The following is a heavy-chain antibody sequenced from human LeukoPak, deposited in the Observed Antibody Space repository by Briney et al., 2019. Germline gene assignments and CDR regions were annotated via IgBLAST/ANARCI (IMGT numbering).Heavy chain of an antibody. J-gene: IGHJ4*02. CDR3: ARDHLDYDILTGSDISFDY. CDR2: ISAYNGNT. V-gene: IGHV1-18*01. D-gene: IGHD3-9*01. CDR1: GYTFTSYG. Sequence: GASVKVSCKASGYTFTSYGISWVRQAPGQGLEWMGWISAYNGNTNYAQKLQGRVTMTTDTSTSTAYMELRSLRSDDTAVYYCARDHLDYDILTGSDISFDYWGQGTLVTVSS.